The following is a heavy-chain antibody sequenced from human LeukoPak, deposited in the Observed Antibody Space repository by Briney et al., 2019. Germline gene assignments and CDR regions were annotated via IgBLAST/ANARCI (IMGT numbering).Heavy chain of an antibody. CDR1: GYTFTSYG. CDR3: ARRWEAEYSGSYYHFDY. D-gene: IGHD1-26*01. V-gene: IGHV1-18*01. CDR2: ISAYNGNT. J-gene: IGHJ4*02. Sequence: GASVKVSCKASGYTFTSYGISWVRQAPGQGLEWMGWISAYNGNTNYAQKLQGRVTMTTDTSTSTAYMELRSLRSDDTAVYYCARRWEAEYSGSYYHFDYWGQGTLVTVSS.